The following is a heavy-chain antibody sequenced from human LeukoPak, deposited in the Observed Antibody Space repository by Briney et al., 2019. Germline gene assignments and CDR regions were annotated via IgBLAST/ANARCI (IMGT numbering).Heavy chain of an antibody. CDR2: IIPILGIA. D-gene: IGHD3-3*02. V-gene: IGHV1-69*04. Sequence: SVKVSCKASGGTFSSYAISWVRQAPGQGLEWMGRIIPILGIANYAQKFQGRVTITADKSTITAYMELSSLRSEDTAVYYCARVDSIVYYFDYWGQGTLVTVSS. J-gene: IGHJ4*02. CDR1: GGTFSSYA. CDR3: ARVDSIVYYFDY.